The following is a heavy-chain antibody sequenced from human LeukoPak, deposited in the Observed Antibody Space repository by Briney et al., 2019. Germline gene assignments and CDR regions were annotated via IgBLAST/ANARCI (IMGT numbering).Heavy chain of an antibody. V-gene: IGHV3-23*01. CDR3: AKHSNYDFSGYYYYMDV. Sequence: PGGSLRLSCAASGFTFSSYAMSWVRQAPGKGLEWVSAISGSGGSTYYADSVKGRFTISRDNSKNTLYLQMNSLRAEDTAVYYCAKHSNYDFSGYYYYMDVWGKGTTVTVSS. J-gene: IGHJ6*03. D-gene: IGHD3-3*01. CDR2: ISGSGGST. CDR1: GFTFSSYA.